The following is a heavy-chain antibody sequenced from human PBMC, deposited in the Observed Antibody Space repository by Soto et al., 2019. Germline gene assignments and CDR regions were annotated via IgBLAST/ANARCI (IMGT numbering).Heavy chain of an antibody. D-gene: IGHD3-3*01. Sequence: GGSLRLSCTTSGFSFASFAMTWVRQAPGKGLEWVATISGSDGKTYYADSVKGRFSISRDTSRNTLYLQMNSLRADDTAIYYCAKWSYLDYWGQGTRVTVS. V-gene: IGHV3-23*01. CDR3: AKWSYLDY. CDR1: GFSFASFA. J-gene: IGHJ4*02. CDR2: ISGSDGKT.